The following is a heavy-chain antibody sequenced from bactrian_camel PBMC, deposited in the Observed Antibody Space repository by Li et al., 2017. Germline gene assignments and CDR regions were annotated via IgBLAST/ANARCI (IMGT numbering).Heavy chain of an antibody. Sequence: AGGSLRLSCAISGRSNENYFLAWFRQPPVKEREGVAALDVDGSTAYIDSVKGRFTISQDNANNTLYLQMNSLKPEDTATYYCAADRLRTKKCISMGPLNFDTDYPWGQGPRSPSP. V-gene: IGHV3-3*01. CDR1: GRSNENYF. CDR2: LDVDGST. J-gene: IGHJ4*01. D-gene: IGHD4*01.